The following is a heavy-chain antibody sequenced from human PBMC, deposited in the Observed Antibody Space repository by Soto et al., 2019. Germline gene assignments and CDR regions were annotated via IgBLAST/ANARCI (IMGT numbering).Heavy chain of an antibody. CDR3: ATDREAVSGNGAFDM. J-gene: IGHJ3*02. CDR1: GFTFGDYA. V-gene: IGHV3-9*01. CDR2: ITWNSRTI. D-gene: IGHD6-19*01. Sequence: GGSLRLSCAASGFTFGDYAMHWVRRAPGKGLEWVSSITWNSRTIGYADSVKGRFTISRDNARNSLFLQMNSLRPEDSALYYCATDREAVSGNGAFDMWGQGTMVTVSS.